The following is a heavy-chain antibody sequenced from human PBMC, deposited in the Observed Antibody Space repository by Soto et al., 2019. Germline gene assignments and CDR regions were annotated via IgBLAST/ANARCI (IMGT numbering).Heavy chain of an antibody. CDR2: ISGSGGST. J-gene: IGHJ3*02. CDR1: GFTFSSYA. V-gene: IGHV3-23*01. D-gene: IGHD3-9*01. Sequence: GGSLRLSCAASGFTFSSYAMSWVRQAPGKGLEWVSAISGSGGSTYYADSVKGRFTISRDNSKNTLYLQMNSLRAEDTAVYYCAKDVTYDILTGYKNDAFDIWGQGTMVTVSS. CDR3: AKDVTYDILTGYKNDAFDI.